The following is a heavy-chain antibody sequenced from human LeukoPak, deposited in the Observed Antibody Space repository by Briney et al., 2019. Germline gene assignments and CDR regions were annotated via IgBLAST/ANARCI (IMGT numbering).Heavy chain of an antibody. V-gene: IGHV4-59*08. D-gene: IGHD6-13*01. CDR1: GGSISSYY. J-gene: IGHJ6*02. CDR3: ARRLAARTYYYYGMDV. Sequence: SETLSLTCTVSGGSISSYYWSWIRQPPGKGLEWIGYIYYSGSTNYNPSLKSRVTISVDTSKNQFSLKLSSVTAADTAVYYCARRLAARTYYYYGMDVWDQGTTVTVSS. CDR2: IYYSGST.